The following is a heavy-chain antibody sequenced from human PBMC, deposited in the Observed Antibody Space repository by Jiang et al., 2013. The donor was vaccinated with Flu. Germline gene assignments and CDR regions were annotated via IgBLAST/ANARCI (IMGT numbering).Heavy chain of an antibody. V-gene: IGHV3-23*03. CDR3: ATLAQPPRSSGDDTGPNDY. CDR2: IYSGGSTYYADST. J-gene: IGHJ4*02. Sequence: QLVESGGGLIQPGGSLRLSCAASGITVSSNYMSWVRQAPGKGLEWVSVIYSGGSTYYADSTYYADSVKGRFTISRDNSKNTVYLQMNSLRAEDTAVYYCATLAQPPRSSGDDTGPNDYWGQGTLVTVSS. D-gene: IGHD3-3*02. CDR1: GITVSSNY.